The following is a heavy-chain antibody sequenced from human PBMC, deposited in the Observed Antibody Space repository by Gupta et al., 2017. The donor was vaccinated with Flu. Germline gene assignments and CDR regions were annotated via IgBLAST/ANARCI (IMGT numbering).Heavy chain of an antibody. Sequence: QVQLQESGPGLVKPSETLSLTCAVSGYSISSGYYWGWIRQPPGKGLEWIGSIYHSGSTYYHPSLKSRVTIAVDTSKNQFSLKLSSVTAADTAVYYCARDGQWLGNGGVTFDYWGQGTRGTVSS. V-gene: IGHV4-38-2*02. J-gene: IGHJ4*02. D-gene: IGHD6-19*01. CDR1: GYSISSGYY. CDR2: IYHSGST. CDR3: ARDGQWLGNGGVTFDY.